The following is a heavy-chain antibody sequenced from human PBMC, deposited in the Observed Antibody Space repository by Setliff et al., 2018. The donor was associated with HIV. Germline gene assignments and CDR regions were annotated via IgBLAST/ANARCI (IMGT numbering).Heavy chain of an antibody. CDR3: ARGGHPRL. V-gene: IGHV3-21*01. Sequence: PGESLKISCTASGFTFGDYAMSWVRQAPGKGLEWVSTISSGSNIYYADSVKGRFTISRDNAENLLYLQMNSLRAEDTAVYYCARGGHPRLWGQGTLVTVSS. CDR2: ISSGSNI. CDR1: GFTFGDYA. J-gene: IGHJ4*02.